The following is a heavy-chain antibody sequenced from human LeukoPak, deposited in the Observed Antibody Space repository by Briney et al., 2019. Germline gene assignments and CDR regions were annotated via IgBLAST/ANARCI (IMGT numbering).Heavy chain of an antibody. J-gene: IGHJ5*02. D-gene: IGHD3-10*01. Sequence: PGGSLRLSCAASGFSFNTYSMNWVRQTPGKGLEWVSSISSSSRYIYYADSVKGRFTISRDNAKNSLYLQMNGLRPEDTAVYYCARDREYTEYLHNWFDPWGQGTLVTVSS. CDR1: GFSFNTYS. V-gene: IGHV3-21*01. CDR2: ISSSSRYI. CDR3: ARDREYTEYLHNWFDP.